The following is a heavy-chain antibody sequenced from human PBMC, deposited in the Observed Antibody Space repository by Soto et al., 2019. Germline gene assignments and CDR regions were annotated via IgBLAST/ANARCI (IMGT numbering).Heavy chain of an antibody. V-gene: IGHV4-59*01. CDR3: ARAKTTYYDFWSGYPHYYYYMDV. Sequence: PSETLSLTCTVSGGSISSYYWSWIRQPPGKGLEWIGYIYYSGSTNYNPSLKSRVTISVDTSKNQFSLKLSSVTAADTAVYYCARAKTTYYDFWSGYPHYYYYMDVWGKGTTVTVS. CDR2: IYYSGST. D-gene: IGHD3-3*01. CDR1: GGSISSYY. J-gene: IGHJ6*03.